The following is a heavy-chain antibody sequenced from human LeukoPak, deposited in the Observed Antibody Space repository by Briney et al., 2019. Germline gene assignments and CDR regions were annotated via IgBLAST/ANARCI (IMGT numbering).Heavy chain of an antibody. CDR3: ARDPSNSGYDYLYYFDY. CDR2: INPDNGGT. J-gene: IGHJ4*02. Sequence: ASVKVSCKASGYTFTGYYMHWVRQAPGQGLEWMGWINPDNGGTNYAQKFQGGVTMTRDMSISTAYMELSRLRSDDTAVYYCARDPSNSGYDYLYYFDYWGQGTLVTVSS. D-gene: IGHD5-12*01. V-gene: IGHV1-2*02. CDR1: GYTFTGYY.